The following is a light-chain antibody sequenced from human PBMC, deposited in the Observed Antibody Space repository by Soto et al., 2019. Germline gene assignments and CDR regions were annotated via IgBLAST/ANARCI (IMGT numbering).Light chain of an antibody. V-gene: IGKV1-17*01. CDR2: AVS. CDR3: LRPNDYPLT. CDR1: QALRND. J-gene: IGKJ4*01. Sequence: DIQMTQSPSSLSASVVDRVTITCRASQALRNDVGWYQQKPGQAPKRLIYAVSNLQSGVPSRCSGSGSRKEFTLTISSLQPEDFATYYCLRPNDYPLTFGGGTKVEIK.